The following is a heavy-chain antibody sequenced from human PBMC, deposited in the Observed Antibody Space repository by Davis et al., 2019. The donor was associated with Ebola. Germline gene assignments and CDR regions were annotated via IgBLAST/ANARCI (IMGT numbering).Heavy chain of an antibody. CDR3: TTLIDF. CDR1: GFSFSGAA. V-gene: IGHV3-73*01. J-gene: IGHJ4*02. Sequence: GESLKISCVASGFSFSGAAMHWVRQAPGKGLEWISRIRGKSKNYATAYAESVKGRFAISSEYGKSTAYRQMHRLKIEYAALYFCTTLIDFWGQGTLVTVSS. D-gene: IGHD3-22*01. CDR2: IRGKSKNYAT.